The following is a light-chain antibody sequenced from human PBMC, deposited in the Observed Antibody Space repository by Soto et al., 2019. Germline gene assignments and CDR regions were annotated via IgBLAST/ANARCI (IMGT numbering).Light chain of an antibody. Sequence: QSVLTQPASVSGSPGQSITISCTGASSDVGGHNLVSWYQQYPGKAPKLMIYEGTKRPSGVSNRFSGSKSANPASLTISGLRADDEADYYCCSYVGSSSYVFGTGTQLTVL. CDR3: CSYVGSSSYV. J-gene: IGLJ1*01. CDR2: EGT. CDR1: SSDVGGHNL. V-gene: IGLV2-23*01.